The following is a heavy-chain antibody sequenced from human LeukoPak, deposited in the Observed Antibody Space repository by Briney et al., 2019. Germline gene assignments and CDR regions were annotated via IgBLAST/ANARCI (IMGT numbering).Heavy chain of an antibody. V-gene: IGHV3-23*01. CDR3: AKRGILTGSYTHFDY. CDR2: ISAGGGNT. CDR1: GFTFSSYA. D-gene: IGHD3-9*01. J-gene: IGHJ4*02. Sequence: GGSLRLSCAASGFTFSSYAMSWVRQAPGKGLEWVSAISAGGGNTYYADSVKGRFTISRDNSKNTLWLQVDSLRAEDTAVYYCAKRGILTGSYTHFDYWGQGTLVTVSS.